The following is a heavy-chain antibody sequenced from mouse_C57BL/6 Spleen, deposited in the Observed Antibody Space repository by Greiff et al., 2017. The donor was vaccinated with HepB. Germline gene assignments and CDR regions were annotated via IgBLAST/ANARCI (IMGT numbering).Heavy chain of an antibody. CDR1: GYSITSGYY. V-gene: IGHV3-6*01. J-gene: IGHJ4*01. D-gene: IGHD1-1*01. CDR2: ISYDGSN. Sequence: DVKLVESGPGLVKPSQSLSLTCSVTGYSITSGYYWNWIRQFPGNKLEWMGYISYDGSNNYNPSLKNRISITRDTSKNQFFLKLNSVTTEDTATYYCARQTVVATDYAMDYWGQGTSVTVSS. CDR3: ARQTVVATDYAMDY.